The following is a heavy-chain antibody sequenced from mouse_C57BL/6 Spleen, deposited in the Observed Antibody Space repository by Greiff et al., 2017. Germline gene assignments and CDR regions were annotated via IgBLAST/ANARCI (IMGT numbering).Heavy chain of an antibody. Sequence: EVQLQESGPGLVKPSQSLSLTCSVTGYSITSGYYWNWIRQFPGNKLEWMGYISYDGSNNYNPSHKNRISITRDTSKNQFFLKLNSVTTEDTATYYCARASTVVAPYYAMDYWGQGTSVTVSS. CDR2: ISYDGSN. D-gene: IGHD1-1*01. V-gene: IGHV3-6*01. CDR1: GYSITSGYY. J-gene: IGHJ4*01. CDR3: ARASTVVAPYYAMDY.